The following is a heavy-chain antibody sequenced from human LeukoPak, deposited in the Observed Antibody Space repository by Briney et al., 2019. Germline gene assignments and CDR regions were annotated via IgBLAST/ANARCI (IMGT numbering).Heavy chain of an antibody. CDR3: AGDSTWSDAFDI. V-gene: IGHV3-7*05. D-gene: IGHD3-3*01. Sequence: GGSLRLSCAASGFTFIIYWMNWVRQAPGKGLVWVANINEDGGNRYYADSLKGRFTISRDNAKNTLYLQMNSLRAEDTAMYYCAGDSTWSDAFDILGQGNMVNVFS. CDR1: GFTFIIYW. J-gene: IGHJ3*02. CDR2: INEDGGNR.